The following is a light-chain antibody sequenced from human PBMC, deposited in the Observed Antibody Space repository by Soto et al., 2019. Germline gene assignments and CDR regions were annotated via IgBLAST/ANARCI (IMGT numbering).Light chain of an antibody. Sequence: EIVMTQSPATLSVSPGARATLSCRASQSVSSNLAWYQHKPCQAPRLLLYGASTRSTGIPARFSGTGSGTEFTLTISSLQSEDFAVYYCQQYNNWPLTFGGGTKVEIK. J-gene: IGKJ4*01. CDR3: QQYNNWPLT. CDR2: GAS. V-gene: IGKV3-15*01. CDR1: QSVSSN.